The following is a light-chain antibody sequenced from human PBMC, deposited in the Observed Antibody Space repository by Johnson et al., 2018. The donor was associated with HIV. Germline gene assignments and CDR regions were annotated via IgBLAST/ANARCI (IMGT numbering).Light chain of an antibody. CDR3: GTWDSSLSAV. J-gene: IGLJ1*01. CDR1: SSNIGNNY. CDR2: DNN. Sequence: QPVLTQPPSVSAAPGQKVTISCSGSSSNIGNNYVSWYQQLPGTAPKLLIYDNNKRPSGIPDRFSGSKSGTSATLGITGLQTGDEADYYCGTWDSSLSAVFGTGPKVTVL. V-gene: IGLV1-51*01.